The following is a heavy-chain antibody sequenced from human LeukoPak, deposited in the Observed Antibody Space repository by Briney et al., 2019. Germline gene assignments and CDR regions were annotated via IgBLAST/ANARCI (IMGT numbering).Heavy chain of an antibody. V-gene: IGHV1-46*01. D-gene: IGHD3-22*01. Sequence: GASVKVSCKASGYTFTGYYMHWVRQAPGQGLEWMGIINPSGGSTSYAQKFQGRVTMTRDMSTSTVYMELSSLRSEDTAVYYCARDYYDSSGYDAFDIWGQGTMVTVSS. CDR2: INPSGGST. CDR3: ARDYYDSSGYDAFDI. J-gene: IGHJ3*02. CDR1: GYTFTGYY.